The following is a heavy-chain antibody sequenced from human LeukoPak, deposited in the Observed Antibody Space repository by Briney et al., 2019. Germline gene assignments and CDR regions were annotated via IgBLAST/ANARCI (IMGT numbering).Heavy chain of an antibody. V-gene: IGHV3-33*01. CDR3: ARDLVVIRAFDY. CDR2: IWYDGSNK. CDR1: GYTFTSYG. Sequence: SCKASGYTFTSYGISWVRQAPGKGLEWVAVIWYDGSNKYYADSVKGRFTISRDNSKNTLYLQMNSLRAEDTAVYYCARDLVVIRAFDYWGQGTLVTVSS. D-gene: IGHD3-22*01. J-gene: IGHJ4*02.